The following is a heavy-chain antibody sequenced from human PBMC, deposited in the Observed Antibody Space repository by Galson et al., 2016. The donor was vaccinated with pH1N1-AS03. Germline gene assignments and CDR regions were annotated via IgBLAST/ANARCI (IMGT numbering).Heavy chain of an antibody. V-gene: IGHV1-18*01. CDR3: ARAFCSGGSCYDDFYYAVDV. D-gene: IGHD2-15*01. J-gene: IGHJ6*02. CDR2: ISPYTGRT. Sequence: SVKVSCKASGYTFTSYGIGWVRQAPGQGLEWMGWISPYTGRTDYAQKLQGRVTMTTDTSTSTAYMELRSLISDDTATYYCARAFCSGGSCYDDFYYAVDVWGQGTTVTVSS. CDR1: GYTFTSYG.